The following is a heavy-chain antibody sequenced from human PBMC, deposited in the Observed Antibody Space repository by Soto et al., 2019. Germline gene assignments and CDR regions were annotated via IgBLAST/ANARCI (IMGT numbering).Heavy chain of an antibody. D-gene: IGHD3-10*01. J-gene: IGHJ6*02. CDR1: GFTFSSYA. CDR2: ISGCGGST. CDR3: AKDGLFYYGSGSYVDV. V-gene: IGHV3-23*01. Sequence: EVQLLESGGGLVQPGGSLRLSCAASGFTFSSYAMSWVRQAPGKGLEWVSAISGCGGSTYYADSVKGRFTISRDNSKNTLYLQMNSLRAEDTAVYYCAKDGLFYYGSGSYVDVWGQGTTVTVSS.